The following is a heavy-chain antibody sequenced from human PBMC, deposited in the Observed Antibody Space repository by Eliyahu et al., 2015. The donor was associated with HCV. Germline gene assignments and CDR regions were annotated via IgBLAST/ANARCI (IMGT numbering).Heavy chain of an antibody. CDR2: ISAYNCNT. CDR1: GYTFTSYG. V-gene: IGHV1-18*01. J-gene: IGHJ5*02. Sequence: QVQLVQSGAEVKKPGASVKVSCKXSGYTFTSYGISWVRQAPGQGLEWMGWISAYNCNTNYAQKLQGRVTMTTDTSTSTAYMELRSLRSDDTAVYYCARDIVVVPAAMPGWFDPWGQGTLVTVSS. D-gene: IGHD2-2*01. CDR3: ARDIVVVPAAMPGWFDP.